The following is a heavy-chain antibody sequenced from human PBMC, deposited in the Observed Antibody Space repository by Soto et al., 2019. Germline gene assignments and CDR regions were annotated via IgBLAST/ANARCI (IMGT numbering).Heavy chain of an antibody. CDR1: GYTFTSYG. J-gene: IGHJ6*02. Sequence: QVQLVQSGAEVKKPGASVKVACKASGYTFTSYGISWVRQAPGQGLEWMGWISAYNGNTNYAQKLQGRVTMTTDTSTSTAHMELRSLRSDDTAVYYCASDRRGDITIFGVVIIDLYYYYGMDVSGQGTTVTVSS. V-gene: IGHV1-18*01. CDR3: ASDRRGDITIFGVVIIDLYYYYGMDV. CDR2: ISAYNGNT. D-gene: IGHD3-3*01.